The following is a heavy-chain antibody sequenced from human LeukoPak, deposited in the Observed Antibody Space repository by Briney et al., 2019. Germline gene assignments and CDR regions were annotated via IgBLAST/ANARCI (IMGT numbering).Heavy chain of an antibody. CDR1: GYTFTGYY. Sequence: SVKVSCKASGYTFTGYYMHWVRQAPGQGLEWVGGIIPIFGTANYAQKFQGRVTITADKSTSTAYMELSSLRSEDTAVYYCARDNYYYGSGSLDRPFDYWGQGTLVTVSS. D-gene: IGHD3-10*01. CDR3: ARDNYYYGSGSLDRPFDY. V-gene: IGHV1-69*06. CDR2: IIPIFGTA. J-gene: IGHJ4*02.